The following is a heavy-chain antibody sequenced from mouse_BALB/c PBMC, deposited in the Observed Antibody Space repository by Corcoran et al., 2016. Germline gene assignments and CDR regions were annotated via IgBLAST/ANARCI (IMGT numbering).Heavy chain of an antibody. CDR3: ARRDPTVVYFDY. CDR1: GYTFTEYN. Sequence: EVLLQQSGPELVKPGASVKIPCKASGYTFTEYNMDWVKQSHGKSLEWIGDINPNNGGTIYNQKFKGKATLTVDKSSSTAYMELRSLTSEDTAVYYCARRDPTVVYFDYWGQGTTLTVSS. CDR2: INPNNGGT. J-gene: IGHJ2*01. D-gene: IGHD1-1*01. V-gene: IGHV1-18*01.